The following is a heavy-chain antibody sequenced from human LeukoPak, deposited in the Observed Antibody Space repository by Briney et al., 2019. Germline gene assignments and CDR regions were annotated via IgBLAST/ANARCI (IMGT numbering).Heavy chain of an antibody. CDR3: ASDSSGYFDY. V-gene: IGHV4-39*01. CDR1: GVSISTSFYY. CDR2: IYYSGST. D-gene: IGHD3-22*01. J-gene: IGHJ4*02. Sequence: SETLSLTCTVSGVSISTSFYYWGWIRQPPGKGLEWIGTIYYSGSTYYNPSFKSRVTISVDTSKNQSSLKLSSVTAADTAVYYCASDSSGYFDYWGQGTLVTVSS.